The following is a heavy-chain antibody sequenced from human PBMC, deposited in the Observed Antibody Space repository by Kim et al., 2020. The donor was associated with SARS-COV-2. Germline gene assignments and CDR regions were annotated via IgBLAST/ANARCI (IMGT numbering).Heavy chain of an antibody. CDR3: ASPSGCSSTSCYKPYYYGMDV. CDR1: GYTFTSYY. V-gene: IGHV1-46*01. Sequence: ASVKVSCKASGYTFTSYYMHWVRQAPGQGLEWMGIINPSGGSTSYAQKFQGRVTMTRDTSTSTVYMELSSLRSEDTAVYYCASPSGCSSTSCYKPYYYGMDVWGQGTTVTVSS. J-gene: IGHJ6*02. CDR2: INPSGGST. D-gene: IGHD2-2*02.